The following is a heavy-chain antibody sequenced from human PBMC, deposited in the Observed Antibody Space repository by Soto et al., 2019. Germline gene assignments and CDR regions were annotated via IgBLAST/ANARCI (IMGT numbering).Heavy chain of an antibody. J-gene: IGHJ4*02. V-gene: IGHV3-72*01. CDR2: SKNKADSYTT. CDR3: TVWGSGNDFGAA. CDR1: GFTFSDHY. Sequence: EVQLVESGGGLVHPGGSLRLSCAAYGFTFSDHYMDWVRQAPGRGLEWVGRSKNKADSYTTEYAASVKGRFTISRDGSKNSLFLQMNSLKTEDTAVYYCTVWGSGNDFGAAWGQGILVTVSS. D-gene: IGHD3-10*01.